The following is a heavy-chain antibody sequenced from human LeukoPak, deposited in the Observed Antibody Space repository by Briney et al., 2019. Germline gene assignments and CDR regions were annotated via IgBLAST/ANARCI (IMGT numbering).Heavy chain of an antibody. D-gene: IGHD3-22*01. V-gene: IGHV3-53*03. CDR1: GFTVSSNY. J-gene: IGHJ4*02. CDR2: IYNGGTT. Sequence: PGGSLRLSCAASGFTVSSNYMSWVRQAPGKGLEWVSVIYNGGTTYYADSVKGRFTISRDNAKNSLYLQMNSLRAEDTAVYYCARVLHKRNYDSSTYYGYWGQGTLVTVSS. CDR3: ARVLHKRNYDSSTYYGY.